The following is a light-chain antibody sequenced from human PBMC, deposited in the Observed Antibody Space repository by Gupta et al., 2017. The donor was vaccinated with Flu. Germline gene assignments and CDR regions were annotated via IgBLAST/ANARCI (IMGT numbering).Light chain of an antibody. CDR3: QVWDNTSNHVL. CDR1: SIGSKT. Sequence: GQTATIACGGDSIGSKTVHWYQQTPGQAPVMRLYYDSFRPSGIPERFSGSNAGNTATLTISRVEGGDEADYYCQVWDNTSNHVLFGGGTKLTVL. J-gene: IGLJ2*01. CDR2: YDS. V-gene: IGLV3-21*02.